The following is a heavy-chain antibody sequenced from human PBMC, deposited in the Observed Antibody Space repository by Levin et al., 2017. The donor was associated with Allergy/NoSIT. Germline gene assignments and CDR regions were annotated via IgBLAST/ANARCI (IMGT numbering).Heavy chain of an antibody. J-gene: IGHJ4*02. CDR2: FDPEDGET. CDR3: ATDGYTPSQGFYYFDY. CDR1: GYTLTELS. V-gene: IGHV1-24*01. Sequence: ASVKVSCKVSGYTLTELSMHWVRQAPGKGLEWMGGFDPEDGETIYAQKFQGRVTMTEDTSTDTAYMELSSLRSEDTAVYYCATDGYTPSQGFYYFDYWGQGTLVTVSS. D-gene: IGHD2-2*02.